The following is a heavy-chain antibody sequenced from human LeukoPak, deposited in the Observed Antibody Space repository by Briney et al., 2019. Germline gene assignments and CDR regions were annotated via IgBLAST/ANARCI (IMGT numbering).Heavy chain of an antibody. D-gene: IGHD4-17*01. CDR3: AKGRDYGDQTLDY. CDR1: GFTVSSNS. V-gene: IGHV3-66*03. Sequence: GGSLRLSCTVSGFTVSSNSMSWVRQAPGKGLEWVSFIYSDNTHYSDSVKGRFTISRDNSKNSLYLQMNSLRAEDTAVYYCAKGRDYGDQTLDYWGQGTLVTVSS. CDR2: IYSDNT. J-gene: IGHJ4*02.